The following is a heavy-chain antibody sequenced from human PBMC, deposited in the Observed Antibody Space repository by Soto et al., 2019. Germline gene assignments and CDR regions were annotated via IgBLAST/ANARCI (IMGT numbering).Heavy chain of an antibody. CDR1: GYSFSNFW. D-gene: IGHD2-8*02. J-gene: IGHJ4*02. CDR3: ASSVLVTSTMNYFDL. CDR2: IYPDDSDP. V-gene: IGHV5-51*01. Sequence: PGESLKVSCQASGYSFSNFWIAGVLQMPGEGLEWLGIIYPDDSDPRYSPSFLGQVNISADKSIKNTYLQWSSLKASDTAIYFCASSVLVTSTMNYFDLWGQGTLVTVSS.